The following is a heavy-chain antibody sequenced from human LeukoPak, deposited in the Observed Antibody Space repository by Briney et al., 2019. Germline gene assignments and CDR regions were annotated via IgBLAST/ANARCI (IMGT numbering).Heavy chain of an antibody. V-gene: IGHV6-1*01. CDR1: GDSVSSNSAT. CDR2: TYYRSKWSN. J-gene: IGHJ4*02. Sequence: SQTLSLTCAISGDSVSSNSATWAWIRQSPSRGLEWLGRTYYRSKWSNDYAVSVKSRLTINPNTSQNHFSLQLNFVTPEDTAVYFCARALGVVFDYWGQGTLVTVSS. D-gene: IGHD2-8*01. CDR3: ARALGVVFDY.